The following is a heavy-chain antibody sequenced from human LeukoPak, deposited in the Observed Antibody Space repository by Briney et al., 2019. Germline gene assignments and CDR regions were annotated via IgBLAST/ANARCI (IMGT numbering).Heavy chain of an antibody. CDR3: ARDSPGWNGYHRFDP. CDR2: INQDGSEK. D-gene: IGHD3-3*01. J-gene: IGHJ5*02. Sequence: GGSLRLSCAASGFTFSSYWMSWVRQAPGKGLEWVANINQDGSEKYYVDSVKGRLTISGDNAKNSLYLQMNSLRAEDTAVYYCARDSPGWNGYHRFDPWGQGTLVTVSS. CDR1: GFTFSSYW. V-gene: IGHV3-7*01.